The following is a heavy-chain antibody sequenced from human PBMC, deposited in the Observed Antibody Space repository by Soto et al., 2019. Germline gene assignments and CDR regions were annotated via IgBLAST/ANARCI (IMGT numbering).Heavy chain of an antibody. CDR1: GGSIISGDYY. V-gene: IGHV4-30-4*01. J-gene: IGHJ4*02. CDR3: ARDLVLRRSFDY. CDR2: IYYSGST. D-gene: IGHD6-6*01. Sequence: QVQLQESGPGLVKPSQTLSLTCTVSGGSIISGDYYWSWIRQPPGKGLEWIGYIYYSGSTYYNPSLNSRVTISVDTSKNQFSLKLSSVTAADTAVYYRARDLVLRRSFDYWGQGTLVTVSS.